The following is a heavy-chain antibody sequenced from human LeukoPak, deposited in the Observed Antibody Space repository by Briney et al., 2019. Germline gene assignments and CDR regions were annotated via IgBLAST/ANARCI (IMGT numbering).Heavy chain of an antibody. CDR2: INRDGSNT. D-gene: IGHD3-16*01. J-gene: IGHJ6*04. Sequence: GESLRLSCAASGFTFSSSWMNWVRQAPGKGLEWVSRINRDGSNTTYAACVKGRFSTYRYNAKSTLYLQMCSLRDDDTAVYFCARDPGYESWSPFWGGMYVWGNGTTFIVSS. V-gene: IGHV3-74*01. CDR1: GFTFSSSW. CDR3: ARDPGYESWSPFWGGMYV.